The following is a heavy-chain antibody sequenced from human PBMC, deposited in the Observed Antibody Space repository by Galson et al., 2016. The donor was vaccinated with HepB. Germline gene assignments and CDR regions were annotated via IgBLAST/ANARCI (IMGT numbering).Heavy chain of an antibody. CDR1: GFTFSTYG. CDR2: IPYDGSNK. CDR3: AKDHGYSYGYLAY. Sequence: SLRLSCAASGFTFSTYGMHWVRQAPGKGLDWVAVIPYDGSNKYYADSVKGRFTISRDNSKNTLYLQMNSLRAEDTAVYYCAKDHGYSYGYLAYWGQGTLVTVST. D-gene: IGHD5-18*01. V-gene: IGHV3-30*18. J-gene: IGHJ4*02.